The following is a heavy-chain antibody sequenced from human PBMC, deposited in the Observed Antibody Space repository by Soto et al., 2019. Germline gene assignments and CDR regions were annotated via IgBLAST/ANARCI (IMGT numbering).Heavy chain of an antibody. V-gene: IGHV2-5*01. CDR2: IYWNNDK. Sequence: SGPTLVNPTQTLTLTCTSSGFSLSTSGLGVGWFRQPPGKALEWLALIYWNNDKRYSPSLKSRLTITKDTSKNQVVLTMTNMDPVDTATYYCARTSEATIFGVVIIGRENWFDPWGQGTLVTVSS. J-gene: IGHJ5*02. CDR3: ARTSEATIFGVVIIGRENWFDP. D-gene: IGHD3-3*01. CDR1: GFSLSTSGLG.